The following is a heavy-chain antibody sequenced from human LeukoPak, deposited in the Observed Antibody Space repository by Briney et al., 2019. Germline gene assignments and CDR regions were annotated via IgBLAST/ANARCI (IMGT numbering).Heavy chain of an antibody. CDR3: AKGHSSGWSHNFNY. Sequence: GRSLRLSCAASGFTFSSYAMSWVRQAPGKGLECVSGISGSGGSTYYVDSVKGRFTISRDNSKNTLYLQMNSLRAEDTAVYYCAKGHSSGWSHNFNYWGQGTLVTVSS. D-gene: IGHD6-19*01. V-gene: IGHV3-23*01. CDR1: GFTFSSYA. J-gene: IGHJ4*02. CDR2: ISGSGGST.